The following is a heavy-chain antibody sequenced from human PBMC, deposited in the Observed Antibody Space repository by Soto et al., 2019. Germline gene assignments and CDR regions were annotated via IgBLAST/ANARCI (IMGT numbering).Heavy chain of an antibody. V-gene: IGHV1-3*01. Sequence: ASVKVSCKASGYTFTSHAMHWVRQAPGQRLEWMGWINAGNGNTIYSQKFQGRVTITRDTSASTAYMELSSLRSEDTAVYYCARDSYHYDSSRYHSWFDPWGQGILVTVSS. CDR3: ARDSYHYDSSRYHSWFDP. D-gene: IGHD3-22*01. J-gene: IGHJ5*02. CDR2: INAGNGNT. CDR1: GYTFTSHA.